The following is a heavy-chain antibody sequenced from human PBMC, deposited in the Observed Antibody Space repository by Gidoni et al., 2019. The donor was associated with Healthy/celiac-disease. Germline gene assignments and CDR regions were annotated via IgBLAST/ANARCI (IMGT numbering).Heavy chain of an antibody. J-gene: IGHJ6*02. CDR2: IIPIFGTA. V-gene: IGHV1-69*01. Sequence: MGGIIPIFGTANYAQKFQGRVTITADESTSTAYMELSSLRSEDTAVYYCASPSSRGGYYDSSGYSRYYGMDVWGQGTTVTVSS. D-gene: IGHD3-22*01. CDR3: ASPSSRGGYYDSSGYSRYYGMDV.